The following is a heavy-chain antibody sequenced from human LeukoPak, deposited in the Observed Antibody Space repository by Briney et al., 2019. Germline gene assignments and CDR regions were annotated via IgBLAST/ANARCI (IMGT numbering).Heavy chain of an antibody. Sequence: GESLKISCKGSGYSFTSYWIGWVRQTPGKGLEWMGFIYPGDSRTRYNPSFEGQVTISADKSINTAYLQWSSLKASDTAMYYCACREFYSPWPGPWGQGTLVTVSS. D-gene: IGHD5-18*01. CDR3: ACREFYSPWPGP. J-gene: IGHJ5*02. V-gene: IGHV5-51*01. CDR1: GYSFTSYW. CDR2: IYPGDSRT.